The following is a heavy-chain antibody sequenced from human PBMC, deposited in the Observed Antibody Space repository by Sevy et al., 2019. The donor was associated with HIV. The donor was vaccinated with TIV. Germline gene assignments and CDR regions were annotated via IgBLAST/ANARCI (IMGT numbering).Heavy chain of an antibody. D-gene: IGHD5-18*01. CDR1: GGSISSGGYS. J-gene: IGHJ3*02. V-gene: IGHV4-30-2*01. CDR3: AREYVPVDTAMVGAFDI. CDR2: IYHSGST. Sequence: LRLSCAVSGGSISSGGYSWSWIRQPPGKGLEWIGYIYHSGSTYYNPSLKSRVTISVDRSKNQFSLKLSSVTAADTAVYYCAREYVPVDTAMVGAFDIWGQGTMVTVSS.